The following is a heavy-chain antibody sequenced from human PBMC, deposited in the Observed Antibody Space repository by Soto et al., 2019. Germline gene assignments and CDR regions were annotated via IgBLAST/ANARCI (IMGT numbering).Heavy chain of an antibody. CDR2: VYYSGGT. CDR3: ARILRSTAVDY. Sequence: SETLSLTCTVSGGSVSSGSYYWSWIRQPPGKGLEWIGYVYYSGGTNYNPSLKSRVTISVDTSKNQFSLKLTSVTAADTAVYYCARILRSTAVDYWGQGTLVTVSS. J-gene: IGHJ4*02. CDR1: GGSVSSGSYY. D-gene: IGHD2-15*01. V-gene: IGHV4-61*01.